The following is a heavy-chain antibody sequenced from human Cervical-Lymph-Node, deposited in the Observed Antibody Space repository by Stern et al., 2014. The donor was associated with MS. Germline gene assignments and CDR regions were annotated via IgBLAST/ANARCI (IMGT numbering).Heavy chain of an antibody. Sequence: EVQLVESGAEVKKPGESLRISCEVSGYRFTNNWIGWVRQMPGKGLEWMGIIYPGDSETRYSPSFQGQVTILGDKPNATASLQWSSLKASDTAIYYCARRGDGYMGIDYWGQGPLVTVSS. D-gene: IGHD5-24*01. CDR3: ARRGDGYMGIDY. CDR2: IYPGDSET. V-gene: IGHV5-51*04. J-gene: IGHJ4*02. CDR1: GYRFTNNW.